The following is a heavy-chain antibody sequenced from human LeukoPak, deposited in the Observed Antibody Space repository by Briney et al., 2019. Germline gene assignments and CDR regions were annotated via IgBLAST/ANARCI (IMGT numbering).Heavy chain of an antibody. CDR3: ARDRHYSSDY. CDR2: IKSDTITT. Sequence: PGGSLRLSCAASGFTFSSYWMHWVRQAPGKGLVWISYIKSDTITTNYADSVKGRFTISRDNAKNTLYLQMNSLRAEDTAIYYCARDRHYSSDYWGQGTVVTVSS. D-gene: IGHD3-10*01. CDR1: GFTFSSYW. V-gene: IGHV3-74*01. J-gene: IGHJ4*02.